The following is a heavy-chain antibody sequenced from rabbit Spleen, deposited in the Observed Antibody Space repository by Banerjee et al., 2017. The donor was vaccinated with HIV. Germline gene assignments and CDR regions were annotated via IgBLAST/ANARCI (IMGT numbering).Heavy chain of an antibody. CDR3: ARGYDGGAAGGVVTGYHL. D-gene: IGHD4-2*01. J-gene: IGHJ4*01. Sequence: QEQLEESGGDLVKPEGSLTLTCTGSGFSFSGSGYMCWVRQAPGKGLEWIATIDIGSSGITYYASWAKGRFTISKTSSTTVTLQMASLTAADTATYFCARGYDGGAAGGVVTGYHLWGPGTLVTVS. CDR2: IDIGSSGIT. CDR1: GFSFSGSGY. V-gene: IGHV1S45*01.